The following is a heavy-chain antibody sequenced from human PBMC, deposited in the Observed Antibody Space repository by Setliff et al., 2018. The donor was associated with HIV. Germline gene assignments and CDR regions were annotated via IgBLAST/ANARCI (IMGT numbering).Heavy chain of an antibody. D-gene: IGHD3-3*01. CDR1: GGSISSHY. J-gene: IGHJ6*02. Sequence: SETLSLTCTVSGGSISSHYWGWIRQAPGKGLEWIANIYHSGNTYNNPSLKSRVTISVDTSKNQFSLKLSSVTAADTAVYYCASGFGVVYYYYGMDVWGQGTTVTVSS. CDR3: ASGFGVVYYYYGMDV. CDR2: IYHSGNT. V-gene: IGHV4-59*11.